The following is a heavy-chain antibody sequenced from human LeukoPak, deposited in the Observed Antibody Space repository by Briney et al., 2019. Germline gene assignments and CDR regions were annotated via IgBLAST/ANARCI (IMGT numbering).Heavy chain of an antibody. D-gene: IGHD3-22*01. Sequence: PSETLSLTCTVSGGSISSSSYYWGWIRRPPGKGLEWIGSSYYSGSTYYNPSLKIRVTISVDTSKNQFSLKLSSVTAADTAVYYCARDGGDYYDSSGLFIWFDPWGQGTLVTVSS. CDR1: GGSISSSSYY. J-gene: IGHJ5*02. V-gene: IGHV4-39*07. CDR2: SYYSGST. CDR3: ARDGGDYYDSSGLFIWFDP.